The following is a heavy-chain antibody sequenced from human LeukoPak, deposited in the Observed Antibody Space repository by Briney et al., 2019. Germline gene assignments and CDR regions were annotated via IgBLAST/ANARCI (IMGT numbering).Heavy chain of an antibody. CDR2: IIPIFGTA. D-gene: IGHD3-10*01. V-gene: IGHV1-69*06. J-gene: IGHJ4*02. Sequence: ASVKVSCKASGGTFSRFAVSWVRQAPGQGLEWMGGIIPIFGTANYAQKFQGRVTITADKSTSTAYMELSSLRSEDTAVYYCARALSGSGSYFMAPSDYWGQGTLVTVSS. CDR1: GGTFSRFA. CDR3: ARALSGSGSYFMAPSDY.